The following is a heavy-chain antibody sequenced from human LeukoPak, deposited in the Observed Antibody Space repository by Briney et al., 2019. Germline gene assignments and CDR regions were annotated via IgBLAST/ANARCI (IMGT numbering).Heavy chain of an antibody. D-gene: IGHD6-13*01. V-gene: IGHV1-69*10. CDR1: GYTFTSYG. CDR2: IIGILDIA. Sequence: SVKVSCKASGYTFTSYGISWVRQAPGQGLEWMGWIIGILDIANYAQKFQGRVTITADKSTSTSYMEVSSLRPEDTAVYYCARAAAADIDYWGQGTLVTVSS. CDR3: ARAAAADIDY. J-gene: IGHJ4*02.